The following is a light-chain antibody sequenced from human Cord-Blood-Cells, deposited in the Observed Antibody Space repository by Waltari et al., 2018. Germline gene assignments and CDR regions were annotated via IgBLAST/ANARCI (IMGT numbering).Light chain of an antibody. CDR1: SSTIGAGYD. J-gene: IGLJ3*02. Sequence: QSVLTQPPSVSVSQGQRVTISCSCSSSTIGAGYDVHWYQQLPGTAPKLLIYGNSNRPSGVPDRFAGSKSGTSASLAITGLQAEDEADYYCQSYDSSLSGWVFGGGTKLTVL. CDR2: GNS. CDR3: QSYDSSLSGWV. V-gene: IGLV1-40*01.